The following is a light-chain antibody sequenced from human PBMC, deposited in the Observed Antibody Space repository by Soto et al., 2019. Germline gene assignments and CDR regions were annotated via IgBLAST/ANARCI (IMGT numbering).Light chain of an antibody. CDR2: EVT. CDR1: SSDVGGYNY. CDR3: TSYTSSSTPVI. Sequence: QSALTQPASVSGSPGQSITISCTGTSSDVGGYNYVSWYQQHPGKAPKLLIYEVTNRPSRVSHRFSGSKSGNTASLTISGLQAEDEADYYCTSYTSSSTPVIFGGGTKLTVL. J-gene: IGLJ2*01. V-gene: IGLV2-14*01.